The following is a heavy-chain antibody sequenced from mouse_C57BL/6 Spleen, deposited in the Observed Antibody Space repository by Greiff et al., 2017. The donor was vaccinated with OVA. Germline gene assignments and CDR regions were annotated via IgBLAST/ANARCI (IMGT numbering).Heavy chain of an antibody. CDR3: ARWGLRRPYAMDY. CDR1: GYTFTSYW. Sequence: QVQLQQPGTELVKPGASVKLSCKASGYTFTSYWMHWVKQRPGQGLEWIGNINPSNGGTNYNEKFKSKATLTVDKSSSTAYMQLSSLTSEDSAVXYCARWGLRRPYAMDYWGQGTSVTVSS. J-gene: IGHJ4*01. D-gene: IGHD2-2*01. V-gene: IGHV1-53*01. CDR2: INPSNGGT.